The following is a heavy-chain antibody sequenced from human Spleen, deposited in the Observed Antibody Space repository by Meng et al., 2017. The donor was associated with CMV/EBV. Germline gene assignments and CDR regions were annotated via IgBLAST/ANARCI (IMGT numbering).Heavy chain of an antibody. CDR3: ARINYDFWSGPNYYYYRMDV. CDR2: IYHSGST. J-gene: IGHJ6*02. CDR1: GGSISSSNW. V-gene: IGHV4-4*02. Sequence: SETLSLTCAVSGGSISSSNWWSWVRQPPGKGLEWIGEIYHSGSTNYNPSLKSRVTISVDKSKNQFSLKLSSVTAADTAVYYCARINYDFWSGPNYYYYRMDVWGQGTTVTVSS. D-gene: IGHD3-3*01.